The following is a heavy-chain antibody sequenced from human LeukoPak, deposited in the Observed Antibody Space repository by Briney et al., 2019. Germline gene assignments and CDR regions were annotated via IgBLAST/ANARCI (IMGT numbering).Heavy chain of an antibody. J-gene: IGHJ5*02. V-gene: IGHV4-30-4*01. Sequence: SETLSLTCTVSGGSISSGDYYWSWIRQPPGKGLEWIGYIYYSRSTYYNPSLKSRVTISVDTSKNQFSLKLSSVTAADTAVYYCAREEPYGWFDPWGQGTLVTVSS. D-gene: IGHD1-14*01. CDR2: IYYSRST. CDR1: GGSISSGDYY. CDR3: AREEPYGWFDP.